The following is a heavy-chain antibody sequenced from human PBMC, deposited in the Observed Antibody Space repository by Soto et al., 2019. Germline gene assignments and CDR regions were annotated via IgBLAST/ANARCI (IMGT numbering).Heavy chain of an antibody. J-gene: IGHJ1*01. CDR1: VFTLDDNA. CDR3: AISQDRGGRTTFIY. V-gene: IGHV3-9*01. Sequence: QPGGSLRLSCAVSVFTLDDNAMHWVRQAPEKGLERVSGMNWRSDIGYADSVKGRFTISRDNAENSLYLQMKSLRAEDTAVYYCAISQDRGGRTTFIYWGQGSQVTVSS. CDR2: MNWRSDI. D-gene: IGHD3-16*01.